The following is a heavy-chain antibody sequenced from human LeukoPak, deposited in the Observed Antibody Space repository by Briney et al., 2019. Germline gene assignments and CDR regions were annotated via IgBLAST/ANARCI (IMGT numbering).Heavy chain of an antibody. V-gene: IGHV3-53*01. J-gene: IGHJ4*02. CDR3: ARVKGGTRFDY. CDR2: IYSGGST. CDR1: GFTVSSNY. D-gene: IGHD2-8*01. Sequence: GGSLRLSCAASGFTVSSNYMSWVRQAPGKGLEWVSVIYSGGSTYYADSVKGRFTISRDNSKNTLYLQVNSLRAEDTAVYYCARVKGGTRFDYWGQGTLVTVSS.